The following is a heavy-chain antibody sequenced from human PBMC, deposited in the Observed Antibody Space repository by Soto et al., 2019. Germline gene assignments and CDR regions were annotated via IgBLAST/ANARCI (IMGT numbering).Heavy chain of an antibody. CDR2: IRSKAYGGTT. CDR1: GFTFCDYS. CDR3: ARVDCSSTSCYFIMDV. V-gene: IGHV3-49*03. J-gene: IGHJ6*02. Sequence: GSLLLSCRVSGFTFCDYSMSWFRQAPGKGLEWVGFIRSKAYGGTTEYAASVKGRFTILRDDSESVAYLQMDSLKADDTAVYYCARVDCSSTSCYFIMDVWGQGTPVTVSS. D-gene: IGHD2-2*01.